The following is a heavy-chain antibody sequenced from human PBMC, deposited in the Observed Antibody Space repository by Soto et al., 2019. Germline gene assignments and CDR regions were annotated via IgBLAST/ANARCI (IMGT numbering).Heavy chain of an antibody. V-gene: IGHV3-23*01. CDR2: ISGTGGST. Sequence: EVQLLESGGGLVQPGGSLRLSCAVSGFTFSSYAMSWVRQAPGKGLEWVSVISGTGGSTYYADSVKGRFTISRDNSKNTLYLQMNSLRAEDTAVYYCAKNADAVLANYYDYRGQGTLVTVSS. D-gene: IGHD6-19*01. CDR3: AKNADAVLANYYDY. CDR1: GFTFSSYA. J-gene: IGHJ4*02.